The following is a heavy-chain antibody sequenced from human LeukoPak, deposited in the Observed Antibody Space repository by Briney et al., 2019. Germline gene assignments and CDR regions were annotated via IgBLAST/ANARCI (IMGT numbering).Heavy chain of an antibody. CDR3: AKDHFETELAAGTVY. CDR1: GFTFSSYG. Sequence: QPGRSLRLSCAASGFTFSSYGMHWVRQAPGKGLEWVAVISYDGSNKYYADSVKGRFTISRDNSKNTLYLQMNSLRAEDTAVYYCAKDHFETELAAGTVYWGQGTLVTVSS. D-gene: IGHD6-13*01. J-gene: IGHJ4*02. CDR2: ISYDGSNK. V-gene: IGHV3-30*18.